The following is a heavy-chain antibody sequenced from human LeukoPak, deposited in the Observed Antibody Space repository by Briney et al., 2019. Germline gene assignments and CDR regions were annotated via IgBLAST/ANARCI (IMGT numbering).Heavy chain of an antibody. CDR2: MSSDGIKT. CDR3: AKDHAGSGRAFEY. Sequence: GGSVRLSCATSGFTFRTTGVHWVRQAPGKGREWVALMSSDGIKTYYTDSVKGRFTVSRDSSKDILYLQMSSLRDDHTAMYYCAKDHAGSGRAFEYWGQGTRVTVSS. V-gene: IGHV3-30*04. J-gene: IGHJ4*02. CDR1: GFTFRTTG. D-gene: IGHD3-10*01.